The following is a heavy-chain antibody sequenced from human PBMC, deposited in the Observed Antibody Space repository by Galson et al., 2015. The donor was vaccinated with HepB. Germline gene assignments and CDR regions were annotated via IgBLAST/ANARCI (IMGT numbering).Heavy chain of an antibody. CDR3: ARDLGWELPENAFDI. V-gene: IGHV1-46*01. D-gene: IGHD1-26*01. Sequence: SVKVSCKASGYNFANYHIHWVRQAPGQGLEWMGIIKSNGVTTILAQKFQGRLTMTRDTSISTAYMELSRLRSDDTAVYYCARDLGWELPENAFDIWGQGTMVTVSS. CDR1: GYNFANYH. CDR2: IKSNGVTT. J-gene: IGHJ3*02.